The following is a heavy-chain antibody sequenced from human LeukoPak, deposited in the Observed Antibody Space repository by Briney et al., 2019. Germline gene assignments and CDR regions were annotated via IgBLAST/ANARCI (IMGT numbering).Heavy chain of an antibody. CDR2: ISHNGNT. V-gene: IGHV4-39*07. D-gene: IGHD3-9*01. CDR3: ARVTGYMIEDYFDY. Sequence: SETLSLTCTVSGGSISGSGYYWACIRQPPGKGLEWIATISHNGNTYYNPSVKSRVTISADTSKNQFSLKLNSVTAADTAVYYCARVTGYMIEDYFDYWGQGILVTVSS. J-gene: IGHJ4*02. CDR1: GGSISGSGYY.